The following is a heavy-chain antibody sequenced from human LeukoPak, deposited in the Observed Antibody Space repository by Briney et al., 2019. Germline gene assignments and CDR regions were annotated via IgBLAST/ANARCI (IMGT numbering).Heavy chain of an antibody. Sequence: GGSLRLSCAASGFTLSSYAMSWVRQAPGKGLEWVSGISGSGGATYYADSVKGRFTVSRDDPHNTLYLQMNSVRAEDTAVYFCARGGVDHYGSGTYYLMYYFDHWGQGALVTVSS. V-gene: IGHV3-23*01. CDR1: GFTLSSYA. CDR2: ISGSGGAT. CDR3: ARGGVDHYGSGTYYLMYYFDH. D-gene: IGHD3-10*01. J-gene: IGHJ4*02.